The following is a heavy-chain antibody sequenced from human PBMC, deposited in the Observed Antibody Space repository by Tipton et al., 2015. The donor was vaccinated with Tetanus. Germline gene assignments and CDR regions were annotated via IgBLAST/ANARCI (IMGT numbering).Heavy chain of an antibody. D-gene: IGHD3-9*01. CDR2: VYHSGDT. CDR3: ARNVLRYFDWPLDAFDV. J-gene: IGHJ3*01. V-gene: IGHV4-30-2*01. Sequence: TLSLTCTLSGDSINNGGFSWSWIRQPPGKALEWLGNVYHSGDTQYNPSLNSRVTISLHRSNNRFSLSLNSVTTADTALYYCARNVLRYFDWPLDAFDVWGPGAMVTVTS. CDR1: GDSINNGGFS.